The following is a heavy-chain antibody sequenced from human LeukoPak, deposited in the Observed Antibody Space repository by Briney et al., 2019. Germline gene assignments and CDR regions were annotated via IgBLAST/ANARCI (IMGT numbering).Heavy chain of an antibody. J-gene: IGHJ5*02. D-gene: IGHD3-3*01. Sequence: SETLSLTCTVSGGSISSSSYYWGWIRQPPGKGLEWIGSIYYSGSTYYNPSLKSRVTISVDTSKNQFSLKLSSVTAADTAVYYCARQVAVDTIFGVVGCFDPWGQGTLVTVSS. V-gene: IGHV4-39*01. CDR2: IYYSGST. CDR3: ARQVAVDTIFGVVGCFDP. CDR1: GGSISSSSYY.